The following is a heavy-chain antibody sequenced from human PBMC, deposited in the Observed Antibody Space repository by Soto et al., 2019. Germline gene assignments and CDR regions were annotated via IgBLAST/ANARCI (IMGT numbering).Heavy chain of an antibody. Sequence: HLQLRESGPGLVKPSETLSLTCTVSGDSIISTTYHWGWIRQPPGKGLEWIGNLYYSGSTYYNPTLKIRLTISVDTSKIQISLKLSSVSAADTAVYYCAEFYYDFGSGYPRGGYIDVWGEGTTVIVSS. J-gene: IGHJ6*03. CDR3: AEFYYDFGSGYPRGGYIDV. CDR2: LYYSGST. D-gene: IGHD3-3*01. V-gene: IGHV4-39*01. CDR1: GDSIISTTYH.